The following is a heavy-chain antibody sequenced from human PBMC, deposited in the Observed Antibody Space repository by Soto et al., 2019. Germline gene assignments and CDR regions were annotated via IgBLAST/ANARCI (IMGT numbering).Heavy chain of an antibody. CDR2: INDRGATT. J-gene: IGHJ4*02. D-gene: IGHD1-1*01. V-gene: IGHV3-23*01. CDR3: AKDKPGTTSFDY. CDR1: GFTISSNA. Sequence: GGSVRLSCAASGFTISSNAMYWVRQAPGKGLEWVSAINDRGATTHYADSVKGRFTISRDTSKNTLYLQLNTLRADDTAVYYCAKDKPGTTSFDYWGQGTLVTVSS.